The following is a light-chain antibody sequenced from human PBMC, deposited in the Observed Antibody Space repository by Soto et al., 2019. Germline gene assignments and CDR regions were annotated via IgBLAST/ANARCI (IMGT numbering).Light chain of an antibody. CDR2: DVS. J-gene: IGLJ1*01. CDR3: SSYTSSGTQV. V-gene: IGLV2-14*01. Sequence: QSVLTQPASVSGSPGQSITISCTGTSSDVGGYKYVSWYQQHPGKAPKLIIYDVSNRPSGVSNRFSGSKSGNTASLTISGLQAEDEADYYCSSYTSSGTQVFGTGTKVTV. CDR1: SSDVGGYKY.